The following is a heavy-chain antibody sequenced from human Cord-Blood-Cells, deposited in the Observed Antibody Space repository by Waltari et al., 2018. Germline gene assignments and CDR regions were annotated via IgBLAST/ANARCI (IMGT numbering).Heavy chain of an antibody. D-gene: IGHD1-26*01. CDR2: SKSKTDGGTT. CDR3: TTDHSRAFDI. Sequence: EVQLVESGGGLVKPGGSLRLSCAASGFTFSNAWMAWVLQAPGKGLESVGRSKSKTDGGTTDSAAPVKGRFTISRYHSKNALYLQMNSLKTEDTAVYYGTTDHSRAFDIWGQETMVTVSS. CDR1: GFTFSNAW. V-gene: IGHV3-15*01. J-gene: IGHJ3*02.